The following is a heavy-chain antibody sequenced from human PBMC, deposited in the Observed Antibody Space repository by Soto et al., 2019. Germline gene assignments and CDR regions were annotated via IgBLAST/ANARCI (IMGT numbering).Heavy chain of an antibody. Sequence: GASVKVSCKASGYTFTSYYMHWVRQAPGQGLEWMGIINPSGGSTSYAQKFQGRVTMTRDTSTSTVYMELSSLRSEDTAVYYCARCCGGDCSTDAFDIWGQGTMVTVSS. CDR2: INPSGGST. D-gene: IGHD2-21*02. J-gene: IGHJ3*02. CDR3: ARCCGGDCSTDAFDI. V-gene: IGHV1-46*01. CDR1: GYTFTSYY.